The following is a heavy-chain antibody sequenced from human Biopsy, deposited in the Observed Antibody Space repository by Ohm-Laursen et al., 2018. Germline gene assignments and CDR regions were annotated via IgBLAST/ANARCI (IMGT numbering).Heavy chain of an antibody. CDR1: GFTVSNKY. D-gene: IGHD2-8*01. CDR2: IYTGGTT. CDR3: ARHHCTNGVCLGVYFDY. Sequence: SLRLSCSAIGFTVSNKYMSWVRQAPGKGLEWVSVIYTGGTTHYADSVRGRFTISRDNSKNTLYLQMNSLRAEDTAVYYCARHHCTNGVCLGVYFDYWGQGTLVTVSS. J-gene: IGHJ4*02. V-gene: IGHV3-53*01.